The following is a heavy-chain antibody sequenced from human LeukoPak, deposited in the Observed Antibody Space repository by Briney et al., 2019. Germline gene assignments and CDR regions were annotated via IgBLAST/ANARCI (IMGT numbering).Heavy chain of an antibody. J-gene: IGHJ3*02. Sequence: GGSLRLSCAASGFTFSGSAMHWVRQTSGKGLEWVGRIRSKANSYATAYAASVKGRFTISRDDSKNTAYLQMNSLKTEDTAVYYCTRAIRHDAFDIWGQGTMVTVSS. CDR2: IRSKANSYAT. CDR3: TRAIRHDAFDI. D-gene: IGHD2-2*02. CDR1: GFTFSGSA. V-gene: IGHV3-73*01.